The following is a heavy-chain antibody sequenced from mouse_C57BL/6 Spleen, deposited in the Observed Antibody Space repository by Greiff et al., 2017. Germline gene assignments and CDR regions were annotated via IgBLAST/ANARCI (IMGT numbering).Heavy chain of an antibody. J-gene: IGHJ1*03. V-gene: IGHV5-4*03. Sequence: EVKLVESGGGLVKPGGSLKLSCAASGFTFSSYAMSWVRQTPEKRLEWVATISDGGSYTYYPDNVKGRFTISRDNAKNNLYLQMSHLKSEDTAMYYCARSDGYYHYWYFDVWGTGTTVTVSS. CDR1: GFTFSSYA. CDR2: ISDGGSYT. CDR3: ARSDGYYHYWYFDV. D-gene: IGHD2-3*01.